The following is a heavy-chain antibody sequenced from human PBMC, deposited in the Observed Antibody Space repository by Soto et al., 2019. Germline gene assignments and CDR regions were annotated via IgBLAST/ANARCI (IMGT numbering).Heavy chain of an antibody. CDR1: GLTXXXYW. D-gene: IGHD2-2*01. J-gene: IGHJ4*02. CDR2: INQDGSES. Sequence: EVQLVESGGGLVQPGGSLRLSCVVSGLTXXXYWMSWVRQAPGKGLEWVANINQDGSESYYVDSVKGRFTISRDNAKNSLYLQMTSLRAEDTAVYYCARPARECSSPGCANWGQGTLVTVSS. V-gene: IGHV3-7*01. CDR3: ARPARECSSPGCAN.